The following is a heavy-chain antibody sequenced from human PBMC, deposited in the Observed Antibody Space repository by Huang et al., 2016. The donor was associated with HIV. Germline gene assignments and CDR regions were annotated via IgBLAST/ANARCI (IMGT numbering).Heavy chain of an antibody. V-gene: IGHV4-34*02. D-gene: IGHD3-10*01. J-gene: IGHJ5*02. CDR2: INHLGSH. CDR3: ARDATKNPRGWFDP. CDR1: GGSLSGYY. Sequence: QVHLQQWGAGLLKSAETLSLTCAVYGGSLSGYYWSWLRQTPGKGLEWIGEINHLGSHKYYPALKRRVFISMDGSKKQFALKLRSISDADTAVYFCARDATKNPRGWFDPWGQGTLVTVSS.